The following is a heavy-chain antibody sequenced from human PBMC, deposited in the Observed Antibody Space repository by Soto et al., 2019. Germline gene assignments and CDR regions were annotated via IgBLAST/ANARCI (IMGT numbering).Heavy chain of an antibody. D-gene: IGHD3-3*01. CDR2: IYYSGST. CDR3: ATDYWPWKFDH. V-gene: IGHV4-59*11. CDR1: GVSISSHY. J-gene: IGHJ4*02. Sequence: SETLSLTCSVSGVSISSHYWSWIRQPPGKGLEWIGYIYYSGSTSYNPSLKSRVTISLEAPTNQFSLKLSSVTAADSAIYYCATDYWPWKFDHWGQGTLVTVSS.